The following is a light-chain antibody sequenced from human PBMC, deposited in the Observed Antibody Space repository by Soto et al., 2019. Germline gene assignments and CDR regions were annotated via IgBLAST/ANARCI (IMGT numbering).Light chain of an antibody. CDR1: QSVSSY. Sequence: EIVLTQSPATLSLSPGERATLSCRASQSVSSYLAWYQQKPGQAPRLLIYDASNRATGIPARFSGSGSGTDFTLTISSLEPEDFAVYYCQQRSNPGITFGGGTKVDIK. J-gene: IGKJ4*01. CDR3: QQRSNPGIT. CDR2: DAS. V-gene: IGKV3-11*01.